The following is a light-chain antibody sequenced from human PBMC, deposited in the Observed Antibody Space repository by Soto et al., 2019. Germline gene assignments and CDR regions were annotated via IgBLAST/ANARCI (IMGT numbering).Light chain of an antibody. CDR2: EVT. Sequence: QSALTQPASVSGSPGQSITISCTGTNSDIGVYNYVSWYQQHPGKAPILLIYEVTHRPSGISSRFSGSKSGNTASLTISGLQTDDEASYFCSSFTASYTWVFGGGTKLTVL. V-gene: IGLV2-14*01. CDR3: SSFTASYTWV. J-gene: IGLJ3*02. CDR1: NSDIGVYNY.